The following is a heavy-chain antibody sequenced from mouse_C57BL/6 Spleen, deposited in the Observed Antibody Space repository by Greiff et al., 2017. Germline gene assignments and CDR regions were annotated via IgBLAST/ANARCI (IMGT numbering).Heavy chain of an antibody. V-gene: IGHV1-69*01. J-gene: IGHJ4*01. CDR1: GYTFTSYW. CDR2: IDPSDSYT. D-gene: IGHD1-1*01. Sequence: QVQLQQPGAELVMPGASVKLSCKASGYTFTSYWMHWVKQRPGQGLEWIGEIDPSDSYTNYNQKFKGKSTFTVDKSSSTAYMQLSSLTSEDSAVYYCARKRLRGAMDYWGQGTSVTVSS. CDR3: ARKRLRGAMDY.